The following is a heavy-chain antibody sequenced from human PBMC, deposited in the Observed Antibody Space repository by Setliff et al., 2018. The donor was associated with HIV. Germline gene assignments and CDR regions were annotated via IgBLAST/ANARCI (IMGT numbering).Heavy chain of an antibody. V-gene: IGHV1-18*01. D-gene: IGHD1-26*01. CDR2: ISTYNGNA. Sequence: ASVKVSCKASGYTFTNYDINWVRQAPGQGLEWMGWISTYNGNANYAQKFRGRVTMTRDTSISTAYMELTWLKPDDTAVYYCARNTPGIVPRRVGFDPWGQGTLVTVSS. J-gene: IGHJ5*02. CDR1: GYTFTNYD. CDR3: ARNTPGIVPRRVGFDP.